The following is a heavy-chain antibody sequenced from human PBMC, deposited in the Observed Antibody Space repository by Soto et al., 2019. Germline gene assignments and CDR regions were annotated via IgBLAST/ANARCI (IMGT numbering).Heavy chain of an antibody. Sequence: ASVKVSCKASGYTFTGYGISWVRQAPGQGLEWMGWISAYNGNTNYAQKLQGRVTMTTDTSTSTAYMELRSLRSDDTAVYYCARDQYSSGWSRGWFDPLGPGNPGHRL. D-gene: IGHD6-19*01. CDR3: ARDQYSSGWSRGWFDP. J-gene: IGHJ5*02. CDR2: ISAYNGNT. V-gene: IGHV1-18*04. CDR1: GYTFTGYG.